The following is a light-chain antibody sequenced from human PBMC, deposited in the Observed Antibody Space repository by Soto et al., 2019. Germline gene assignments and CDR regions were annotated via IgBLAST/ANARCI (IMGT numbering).Light chain of an antibody. V-gene: IGKV3D-15*01. CDR2: GAS. CDR1: QTVRDN. CDR3: QQYDIWPLT. J-gene: IGKJ4*01. Sequence: EILMTQSRATLSVSPGERATLSFVPSQTVRDNLAWYQQKPGQAPRLLIYGASTRATGIPARFSGSGFGTEFTLNIDTLQSEDFAVYYCQQYDIWPLTFGGGTKVDLK.